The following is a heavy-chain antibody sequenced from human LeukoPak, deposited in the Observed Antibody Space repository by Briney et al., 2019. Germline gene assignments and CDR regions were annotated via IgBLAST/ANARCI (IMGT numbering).Heavy chain of an antibody. CDR3: AKEIVKYSSSWQHFDY. Sequence: GGSLRLSCAASGFTFSSYGMHWVRQAPGEGLEWVAVISYDGSNKYYADSVKGRFTISRDNSKNTLYLQMNSLRAEDTAVYYCAKEIVKYSSSWQHFDYWGQGTLVTVSS. CDR2: ISYDGSNK. CDR1: GFTFSSYG. D-gene: IGHD6-13*01. V-gene: IGHV3-30*18. J-gene: IGHJ4*02.